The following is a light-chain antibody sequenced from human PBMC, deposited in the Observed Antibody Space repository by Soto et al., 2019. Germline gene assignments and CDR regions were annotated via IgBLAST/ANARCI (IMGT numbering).Light chain of an antibody. CDR3: QQSYSTPRT. CDR2: AAS. J-gene: IGKJ1*01. CDR1: QIISSY. Sequence: DIQMTQSPSSLSGSVGDRVTITCRASQIISSYLNWYQQKPGKAPKLLIYAASSLQSGVPSRFSGSGSGTDFTLTISSLQPEDFATYYCQQSYSTPRTFGQGTNV. V-gene: IGKV1-39*01.